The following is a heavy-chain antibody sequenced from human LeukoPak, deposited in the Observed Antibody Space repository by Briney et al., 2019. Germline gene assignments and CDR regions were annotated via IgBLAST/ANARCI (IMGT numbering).Heavy chain of an antibody. V-gene: IGHV3-33*06. Sequence: PGGSLRLSCAASGFTFSSYGMHWVRQAPGKGLEWVAVIWYDGSNKYYADSVKGRFTISRDNSKNTLYLQMNSLRAEDTAVYYCAKVLDVDYYYGMDVWGQGTTVTVSS. CDR3: AKVLDVDYYYGMDV. CDR1: GFTFSSYG. D-gene: IGHD2-15*01. J-gene: IGHJ6*02. CDR2: IWYDGSNK.